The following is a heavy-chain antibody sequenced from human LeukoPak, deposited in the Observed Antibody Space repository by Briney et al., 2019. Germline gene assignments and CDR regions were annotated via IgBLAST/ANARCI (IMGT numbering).Heavy chain of an antibody. D-gene: IGHD7-27*01. CDR2: FDPEDGET. V-gene: IGHV1-24*01. CDR3: ATPFPWGAYAFDI. Sequence: ASVKVSCKVSGYTLTELSMHWVRQAPGKGLERMGGFDPEDGETIYAQKFQGRVTMTEDTSTDTAYMELSSLRSEDTAVYYCATPFPWGAYAFDIWGQGTMVTVSS. J-gene: IGHJ3*02. CDR1: GYTLTELS.